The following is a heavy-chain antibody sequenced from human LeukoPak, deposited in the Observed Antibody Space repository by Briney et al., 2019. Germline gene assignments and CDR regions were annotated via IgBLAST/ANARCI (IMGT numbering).Heavy chain of an antibody. J-gene: IGHJ3*02. CDR3: ARSVASSYDPFDI. CDR2: IYSGGTT. V-gene: IGHV3-66*02. CDR1: GFTVSGNY. D-gene: IGHD5-12*01. Sequence: PGGSLRLSCVDSGFTVSGNYMSWVRQAPGKGLEWVSVIYSGGTTYYADSVKGRFTISRDKSKNTLFLQMNSLRAEDTAVYFCARSVASSYDPFDIWGQGTMVTVSS.